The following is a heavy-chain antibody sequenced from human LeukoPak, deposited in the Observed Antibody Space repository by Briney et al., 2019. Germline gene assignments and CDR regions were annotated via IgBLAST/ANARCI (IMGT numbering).Heavy chain of an antibody. J-gene: IGHJ4*02. Sequence: GGSLRLSCAASGFTFSRYWMSWVRQAPGKGLEWVSYISSSSSTIYYADSVKGRFTISRDNAKNSLYLQMNSLRAEDTAVYYCARDGYVVPAAIDYWGQGTLVTVSS. D-gene: IGHD2-2*01. CDR3: ARDGYVVPAAIDY. V-gene: IGHV3-48*01. CDR2: ISSSSSTI. CDR1: GFTFSRYW.